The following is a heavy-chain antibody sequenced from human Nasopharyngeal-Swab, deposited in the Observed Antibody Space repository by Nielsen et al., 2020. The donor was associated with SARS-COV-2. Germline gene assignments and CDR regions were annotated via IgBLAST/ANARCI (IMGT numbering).Heavy chain of an antibody. V-gene: IGHV3-7*01. CDR3: ARGLSWNFDY. D-gene: IGHD6-13*01. Sequence: GESLKISCAASGLTFDNHWMTWVRQAPGKGLEWVATIKPDGSEKYYVDSVKGRFTISRDNAKNSLYLQVNSLRAEDTAVYFCARGLSWNFDYWGQGTLITVSS. J-gene: IGHJ4*02. CDR2: IKPDGSEK. CDR1: GLTFDNHW.